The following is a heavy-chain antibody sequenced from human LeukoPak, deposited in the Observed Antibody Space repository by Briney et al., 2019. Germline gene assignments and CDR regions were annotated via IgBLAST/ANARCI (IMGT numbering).Heavy chain of an antibody. CDR3: AKDIVATSYYYYYGMDV. J-gene: IGHJ6*02. D-gene: IGHD5-12*01. V-gene: IGHV3-23*01. CDR1: GFTFSSSA. Sequence: GGSLRLSCAASGFTFSSSAMSWVRQAPGKGLEWVSAISGSGGSTYYADSVKGRFTISRDNSKNTLYLQMNSLRAEDTAVYYCAKDIVATSYYYYYGMDVWGQGTTVTVSS. CDR2: ISGSGGST.